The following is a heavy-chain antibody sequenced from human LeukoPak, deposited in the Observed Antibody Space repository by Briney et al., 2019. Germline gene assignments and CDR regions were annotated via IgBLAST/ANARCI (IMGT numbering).Heavy chain of an antibody. V-gene: IGHV3-23*01. Sequence: GGSLRLSCAASGFNFGGFAMAWVRQTPGRGLEWVSGILASGTTYYADSVKGRFTISRDNSNNLLFLQMNSLRVDDTAVYFCAKDLNFGDGRWEFDPWGPGTLVTV. J-gene: IGHJ5*02. CDR3: AKDLNFGDGRWEFDP. D-gene: IGHD3-10*01. CDR2: ILASGTT. CDR1: GFNFGGFA.